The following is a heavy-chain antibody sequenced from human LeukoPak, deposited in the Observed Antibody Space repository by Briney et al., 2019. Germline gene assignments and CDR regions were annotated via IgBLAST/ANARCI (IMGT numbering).Heavy chain of an antibody. CDR3: AKAYGSGSYYQNWFDP. J-gene: IGHJ5*02. Sequence: GGSLRLSCAASGFSVSNNYMNWVRQAPGKGLEWVSVFYSGGSTYYADSVKGRFTISRDNSKNTLYLQMNSLRAEDTAVYYCAKAYGSGSYYQNWFDPWGQGTLVTVSS. CDR2: FYSGGST. V-gene: IGHV3-53*05. D-gene: IGHD3-10*01. CDR1: GFSVSNNY.